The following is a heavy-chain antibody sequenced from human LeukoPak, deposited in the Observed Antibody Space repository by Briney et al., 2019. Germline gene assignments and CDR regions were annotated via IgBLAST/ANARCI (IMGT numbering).Heavy chain of an antibody. V-gene: IGHV4-4*07. J-gene: IGHJ6*03. CDR3: ARTKGYSSGWSPIYYYYMDV. Sequence: PSETLSLTCTVSGGSISSYYWSWIRQPAGKGLEGIGRIYTRRSTNYNPSLKSRVTMSVDTSKNRFSLKLNSVTAADTAVYYCARTKGYSSGWSPIYYYYMDVWGKGTTVTISS. CDR1: GGSISSYY. D-gene: IGHD6-19*01. CDR2: IYTRRST.